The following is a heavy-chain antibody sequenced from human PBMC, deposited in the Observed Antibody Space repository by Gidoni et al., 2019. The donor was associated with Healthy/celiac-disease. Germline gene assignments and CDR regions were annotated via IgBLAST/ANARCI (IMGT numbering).Heavy chain of an antibody. D-gene: IGHD3-3*02. CDR3: ARVGFLEWGYDYYMDV. Sequence: QVQLQESGPGLVKPSETLSLTCAVSGYSISSGYYWGWIRQPPGKGLEWIGSIYHSGSTYYNPSLKSRVTISVDTSKNQFSLKLSSVTAADTAVYYCARVGFLEWGYDYYMDVWGKGTTVTVSS. CDR1: GYSISSGYY. V-gene: IGHV4-38-2*01. CDR2: IYHSGST. J-gene: IGHJ6*03.